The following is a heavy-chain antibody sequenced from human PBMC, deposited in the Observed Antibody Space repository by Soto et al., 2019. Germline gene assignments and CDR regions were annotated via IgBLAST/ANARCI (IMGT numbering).Heavy chain of an antibody. CDR1: GFNSSKYE. D-gene: IGHD1-20*01. J-gene: IGHJ2*01. V-gene: IGHV3-48*03. Sequence: QLVESGGGLVQPGGSLRLSSAASGFNSSKYEMAWVRRSPGKGLEWISYVISSAETTSYSKSVRGRFTISRDKARNLLYLQMTSLRIEDTAVYYCARLPTITGSAYWYFALWVRGTLVTVSS. CDR2: VISSAETT. CDR3: ARLPTITGSAYWYFAL.